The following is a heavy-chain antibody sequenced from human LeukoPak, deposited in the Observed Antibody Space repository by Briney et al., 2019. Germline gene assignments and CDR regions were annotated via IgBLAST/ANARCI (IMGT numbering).Heavy chain of an antibody. V-gene: IGHV3-30-3*01. Sequence: GGSLRLSCAASGFTFSSYAMHWVRQAPGKGLEWVAVISYDGSNKYYADSVKGRFTISRDNSKNTLYLQMNSLRAEDTAVYYCARDDRPTKYGSGTGLDYWGQGTLVTVSS. CDR2: ISYDGSNK. CDR1: GFTFSSYA. CDR3: ARDDRPTKYGSGTGLDY. J-gene: IGHJ4*02. D-gene: IGHD3-10*01.